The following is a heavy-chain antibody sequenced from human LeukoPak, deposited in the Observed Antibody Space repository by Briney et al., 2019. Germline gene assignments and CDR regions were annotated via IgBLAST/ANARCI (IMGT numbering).Heavy chain of an antibody. D-gene: IGHD1-26*01. CDR1: GFTFSSYA. J-gene: IGHJ6*03. V-gene: IGHV3-23*01. CDR2: ISGSGGST. Sequence: WGSLRLSCAASGFTFSSYAMSWVRQAPGKGLEWVSAISGSGGSTYYADSVKGRFTISRDNSKNTLYLQMNSLRAEDTAVYYCAKNFNGLGGNYYYMDVWGKGTTVTVSS. CDR3: AKNFNGLGGNYYYMDV.